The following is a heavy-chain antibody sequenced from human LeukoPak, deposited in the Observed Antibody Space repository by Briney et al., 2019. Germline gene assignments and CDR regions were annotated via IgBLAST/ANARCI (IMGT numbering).Heavy chain of an antibody. J-gene: IGHJ4*02. Sequence: PGGSLRLSCAASGFTFSSYGMHWVRQAPGKGLEWVAVISYDGSNKYYADSVKGRFTISRDNSKNTLYLQMNSLRAEDTAVYYCARGDSSGWYVPYYFDYWGQGTLVTVSS. CDR2: ISYDGSNK. CDR1: GFTFSSYG. D-gene: IGHD6-19*01. CDR3: ARGDSSGWYVPYYFDY. V-gene: IGHV3-30*03.